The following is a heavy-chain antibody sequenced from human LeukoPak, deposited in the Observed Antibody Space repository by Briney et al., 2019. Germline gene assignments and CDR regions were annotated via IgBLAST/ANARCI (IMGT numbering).Heavy chain of an antibody. CDR1: GFTFSSYG. V-gene: IGHV3-33*01. CDR3: ARDGGYCSSTSCRYPDYYYGMDV. Sequence: GGSLRLSCAASGFTFSSYGMHWVRQAPGKGLEWVAVIWYDGSNKYYADSAKGRFTISRDNSKNTLYLQMNSLRAEDTAVYYCARDGGYCSSTSCRYPDYYYGMDVWGQGTTVTVSS. D-gene: IGHD2-2*01. CDR2: IWYDGSNK. J-gene: IGHJ6*02.